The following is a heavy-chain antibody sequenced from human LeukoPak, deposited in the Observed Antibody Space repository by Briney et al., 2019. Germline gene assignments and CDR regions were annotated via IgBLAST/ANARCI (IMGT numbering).Heavy chain of an antibody. D-gene: IGHD3-10*01. V-gene: IGHV3-23*01. J-gene: IGHJ6*03. CDR3: AKVPYYYGSGSYHLDV. Sequence: GGSLRLSCAASGFTFRFYAMSWVRQAPGKGLDWVSAISGSGSSTYYADSVKGRFAISRDNSKNTLSLQMNSLRAEDTAVYYCAKVPYYYGSGSYHLDVWGKGTTVTVSS. CDR1: GFTFRFYA. CDR2: ISGSGSST.